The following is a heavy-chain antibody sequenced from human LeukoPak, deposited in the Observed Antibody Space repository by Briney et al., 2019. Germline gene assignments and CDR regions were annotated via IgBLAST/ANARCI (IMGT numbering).Heavy chain of an antibody. Sequence: SVKVSCKASGGTFSSYAINWVRQAPGQGLEWMGRIIPILGIPNYARKFQGRVTITADRSTSTAYMELSSLRSEDAAVYYCARVSYYDSSGYPEYFHHWGQGTLVTVSS. D-gene: IGHD3-22*01. CDR2: IIPILGIP. CDR1: GGTFSSYA. J-gene: IGHJ1*01. V-gene: IGHV1-69*04. CDR3: ARVSYYDSSGYPEYFHH.